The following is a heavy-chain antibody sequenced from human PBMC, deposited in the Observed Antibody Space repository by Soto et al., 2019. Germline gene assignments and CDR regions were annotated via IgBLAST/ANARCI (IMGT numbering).Heavy chain of an antibody. CDR1: GYSFTSYW. CDR2: IYPGDSDT. D-gene: IGHD3-3*01. V-gene: IGHV5-51*01. CDR3: SRIANYDFWSGYYRRYYGMDA. Sequence: PGESLKISCKGSGYSFTSYWIGWVRQMPGKGLEWMGIIYPGDSDTRYSPSFQGQVTISADKSIITAYLQWSSLKASDTAMYYCSRIANYDFWSGYYRRYYGMDAWGQGTTVTVSS. J-gene: IGHJ6*02.